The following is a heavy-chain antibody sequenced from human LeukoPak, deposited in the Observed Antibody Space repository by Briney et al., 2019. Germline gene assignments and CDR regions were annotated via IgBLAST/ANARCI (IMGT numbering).Heavy chain of an antibody. CDR1: GFTFDDYA. D-gene: IGHD3-3*01. Sequence: GGSLRLSCAASGFTFDDYAMHWVRQAPGKGLEWVSGISWNSGSIAYADSVKGRFTISRDNAKNSLYLQMNSLRSDDTAVYYCARDTSADAFDIWGQGTMVTVSS. CDR2: ISWNSGSI. J-gene: IGHJ3*02. V-gene: IGHV3-9*01. CDR3: ARDTSADAFDI.